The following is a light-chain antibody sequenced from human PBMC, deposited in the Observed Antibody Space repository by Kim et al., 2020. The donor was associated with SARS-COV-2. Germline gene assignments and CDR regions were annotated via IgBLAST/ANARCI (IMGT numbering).Light chain of an antibody. V-gene: IGKV1-9*01. CDR1: QGIANY. J-gene: IGKJ5*01. CDR3: LQHRTYPIT. CDR2: AAS. Sequence: DIQLTQSPSFLSASVGDRVTITCRASQGIANYSAWYQQKPGKAPKLLIFAASTLHSGVPSRFSGSGSGSEFTLTISSVQPEDFATYFCLQHRTYPITFGQGTRLEIK.